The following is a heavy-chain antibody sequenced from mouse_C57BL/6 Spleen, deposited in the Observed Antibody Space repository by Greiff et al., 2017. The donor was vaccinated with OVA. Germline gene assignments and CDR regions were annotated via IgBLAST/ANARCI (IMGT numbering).Heavy chain of an antibody. CDR1: GFTFSSYA. J-gene: IGHJ2*01. V-gene: IGHV5-9-1*02. D-gene: IGHD6-2*01. CDR3: TREASIYYFDY. Sequence: EVQVVESGEGLVKPGGSLKLSCAASGFTFSSYAMSWVRQTPEKRLEWVAYISSGGDYIYYADTVKGRFPISRDNARNTLYLQMSSLKSEVTAMYYCTREASIYYFDYWGQGTTLTVSS. CDR2: ISSGGDYI.